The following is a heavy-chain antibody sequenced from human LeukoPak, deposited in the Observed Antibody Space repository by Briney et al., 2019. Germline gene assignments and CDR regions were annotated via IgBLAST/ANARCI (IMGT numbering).Heavy chain of an antibody. CDR1: GFTFSSYS. CDR3: ARSPTGSGWYYFDY. D-gene: IGHD6-19*01. J-gene: IGHJ4*02. Sequence: GGSLRLSCAASGFTFSSYSMNWVRQAPGKGLEWVSYISSSSSTIYYADSVRGRFTISRDNAKNSLYLQMNSLRAEDTAVYYCARSPTGSGWYYFDYWGQGTLVTVSS. CDR2: ISSSSSTI. V-gene: IGHV3-48*01.